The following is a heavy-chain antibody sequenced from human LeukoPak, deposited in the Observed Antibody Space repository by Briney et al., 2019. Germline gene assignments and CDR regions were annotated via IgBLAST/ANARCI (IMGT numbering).Heavy chain of an antibody. Sequence: SETLSLTCTVSGGSISSYYWSWIRQPPGKGLEWIGYIYYSGSTNYNPSLKSRVTISVDTSKNQFSLKLSSVTAADTAVYYCARGHYDILTGYYIGFDPWGQGTLVTVSS. CDR1: GGSISSYY. J-gene: IGHJ5*02. D-gene: IGHD3-9*01. CDR2: IYYSGST. V-gene: IGHV4-59*01. CDR3: ARGHYDILTGYYIGFDP.